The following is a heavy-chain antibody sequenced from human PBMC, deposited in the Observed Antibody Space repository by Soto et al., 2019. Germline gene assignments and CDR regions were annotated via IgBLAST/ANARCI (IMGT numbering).Heavy chain of an antibody. CDR2: MIPNCGNT. V-gene: IGHV1-8*01. CDR1: GYTFTSYD. Sequence: VASVKVSCKASGYTFTSYDINWVRQATGQGLEWMGWMIPNCGNTDYAQKFQGRVTMTADESTSTAYMELSSLRSEDTAVYYCARDSPDASGVPAASDAFDIWGQGTMVTVSS. J-gene: IGHJ3*02. CDR3: ARDSPDASGVPAASDAFDI. D-gene: IGHD2-2*01.